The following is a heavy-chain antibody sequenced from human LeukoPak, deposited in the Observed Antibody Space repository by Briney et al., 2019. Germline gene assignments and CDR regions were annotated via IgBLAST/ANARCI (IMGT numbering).Heavy chain of an antibody. J-gene: IGHJ4*02. V-gene: IGHV4-39*07. D-gene: IGHD3-10*01. CDR1: GGSISSGSYY. CDR3: ARDYGSGIQGD. Sequence: SETLSLTCTVSGGSISSGSYYWGWIRQSPGRGLEWIGSIHYTGSTFYNPSLKSRVTISRDTSKNQFSLKVTSVTAADTAVYYCARDYGSGIQGDXGQGTLVTVSS. CDR2: IHYTGST.